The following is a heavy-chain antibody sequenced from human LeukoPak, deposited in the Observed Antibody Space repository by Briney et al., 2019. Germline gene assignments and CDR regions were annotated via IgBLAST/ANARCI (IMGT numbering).Heavy chain of an antibody. V-gene: IGHV3-53*01. D-gene: IGHD2/OR15-2a*01. CDR3: ARDSSSFPNYFDY. CDR1: GFTVSSNY. CDR2: LYSDGSA. J-gene: IGHJ4*02. Sequence: GGSLRLSCVASGFTVSSNYMSWVRQPPGKGLEWGSLLYSDGSAFYSDSVKGRFTISRDKSKNTVYLQMNMLRDEDTAVYYCARDSSSFPNYFDYWGQGTLVTVSS.